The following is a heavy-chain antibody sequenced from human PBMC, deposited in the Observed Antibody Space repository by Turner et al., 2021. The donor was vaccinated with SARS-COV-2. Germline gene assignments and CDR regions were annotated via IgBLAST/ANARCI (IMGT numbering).Heavy chain of an antibody. J-gene: IGHJ2*01. CDR1: GFTFSSYG. V-gene: IGHV3-33*01. Sequence: QVQLVESGGGVVQPGRSLRLSCAASGFTFSSYGMYWVPQAPGKGLEWVAVIWYDGSNKYYADSVKGRFTISRDNSKNTLYLQMNSLRAEDTAVYYCARGAAGEWYFDLWGRGTLVTVSS. CDR2: IWYDGSNK. D-gene: IGHD1-26*01. CDR3: ARGAAGEWYFDL.